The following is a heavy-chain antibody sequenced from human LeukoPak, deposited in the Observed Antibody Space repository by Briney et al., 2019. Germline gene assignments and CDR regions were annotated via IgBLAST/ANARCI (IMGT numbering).Heavy chain of an antibody. J-gene: IGHJ4*02. Sequence: GAPLKISCQGSGYDFTNYWIGWGHQMPGKGLEWMAIIYPDDSDTKYNPSFQGQVTISSDKSISTAYLQWSSLKASDTAIYYCVRQADSSGWYYFDYWGPGTRVTVTS. CDR2: IYPDDSDT. CDR3: VRQADSSGWYYFDY. D-gene: IGHD6-19*01. V-gene: IGHV5-51*07. CDR1: GYDFTNYW.